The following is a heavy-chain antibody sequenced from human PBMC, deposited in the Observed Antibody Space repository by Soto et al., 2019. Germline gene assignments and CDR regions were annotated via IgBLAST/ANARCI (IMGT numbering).Heavy chain of an antibody. CDR2: IYPGDSDT. CDR1: GYSFTSYW. Sequence: PGESLKISCKGSGYSFTSYWIGWVRQMPGKGLEWMGIIYPGDSDTRYSPSFQGQVTISADKSISTAYLQWSSLKASDTAMYYCARLLTWKQHRGAAAAYRGAERYYYYGMDVWGQGTTVTVSS. CDR3: ARLLTWKQHRGAAAAYRGAERYYYYGMDV. J-gene: IGHJ6*02. D-gene: IGHD6-13*01. V-gene: IGHV5-51*01.